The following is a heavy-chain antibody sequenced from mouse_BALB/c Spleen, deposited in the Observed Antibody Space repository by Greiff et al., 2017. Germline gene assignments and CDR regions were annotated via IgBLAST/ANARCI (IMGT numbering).Heavy chain of an antibody. CDR1: GFAFSSYD. CDR3: ARHGYGSSYGYAMDY. J-gene: IGHJ4*01. Sequence: EVQLQESGGGLVKPGGSLKLSCAASGFAFSSYDMSWVRQTPEKRLEWVAYISSGGGSTYYPDTVKGRFTISRDNAKNTLYLQMSSLKSEDTAMYYCARHGYGSSYGYAMDYWGQGTSVTVSS. V-gene: IGHV5-12-1*01. CDR2: ISSGGGST. D-gene: IGHD1-1*01.